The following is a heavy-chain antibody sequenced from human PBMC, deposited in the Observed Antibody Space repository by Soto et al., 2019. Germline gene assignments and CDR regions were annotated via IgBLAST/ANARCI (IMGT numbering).Heavy chain of an antibody. CDR3: AHSPNSSGWRYNWFDP. J-gene: IGHJ5*02. D-gene: IGHD6-19*01. Sequence: SGPTLGEPTQTLTLTCTFSGFSLSTSGVGVGWIRQPPGKALEWLALIYWNDDKRYSPSLKSRLTITKDTSKNQVVLTMTNMDPVDTATYYCAHSPNSSGWRYNWFDPRGQGTLVTVSS. V-gene: IGHV2-5*01. CDR2: IYWNDDK. CDR1: GFSLSTSGVG.